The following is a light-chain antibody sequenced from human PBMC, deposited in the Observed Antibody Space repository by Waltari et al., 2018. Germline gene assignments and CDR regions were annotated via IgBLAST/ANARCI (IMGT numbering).Light chain of an antibody. V-gene: IGLV3-19*01. CDR1: SLSTSS. Sequence: SFELTQDPAVSVALGQTVRLTCQGDSLSTSSAIWYQLKPGQAHRLVMYGKDKRPSGIPDRISGYSSGTTSSLTITGAQAEDEADYYCSSRNGRENDVIFAGGTKLTVL. CDR2: GKD. J-gene: IGLJ2*01. CDR3: SSRNGRENDVI.